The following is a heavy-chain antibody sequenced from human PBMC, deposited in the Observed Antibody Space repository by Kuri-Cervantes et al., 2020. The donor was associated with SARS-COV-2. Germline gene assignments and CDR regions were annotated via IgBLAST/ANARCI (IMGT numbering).Heavy chain of an antibody. D-gene: IGHD3-3*01. CDR1: GFTFSSYW. CDR2: INSDGSST. CDR3: ASLSNLEWLPP. Sequence: GGSLRLSCAASGFTFSSYWMHWVRQAPGKGLVWVSRINSDGSSTSYADSVTGRFTISRDNAKNTLYLQMNSLRAEDTAVYYCASLSNLEWLPPWGQGTLVTVSS. J-gene: IGHJ5*02. V-gene: IGHV3-74*01.